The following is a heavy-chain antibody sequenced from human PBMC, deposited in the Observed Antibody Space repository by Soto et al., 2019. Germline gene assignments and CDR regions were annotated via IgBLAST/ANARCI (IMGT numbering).Heavy chain of an antibody. Sequence: GGSLRLSCAASGFTFSGSAMHWVRQASGKGLEWVGRIRSKANSYATAYAASVKGRFTISRDDSKNTAYLQMNSLKTEDTAVYYCTRHGEITGDSYDYWGQGTLVTVSS. CDR3: TRHGEITGDSYDY. J-gene: IGHJ4*02. CDR1: GFTFSGSA. CDR2: IRSKANSYAT. D-gene: IGHD7-27*01. V-gene: IGHV3-73*01.